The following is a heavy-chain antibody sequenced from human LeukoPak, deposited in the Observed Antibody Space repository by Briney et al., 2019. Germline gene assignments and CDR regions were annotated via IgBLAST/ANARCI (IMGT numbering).Heavy chain of an antibody. J-gene: IGHJ5*02. CDR2: ITGSGDST. CDR1: GFTFNHHA. CDR3: AKDPYSSGPYNWFDP. D-gene: IGHD6-19*01. Sequence: GSLRLSCAASGFTFNHHAMTWVRQAPGKGLEWVSAITGSGDSTYYADSVKGRFTISRDNSKNTLYLQMNRLGAEDTAVYYCAKDPYSSGPYNWFDPWGQGTLVTVSS. V-gene: IGHV3-23*01.